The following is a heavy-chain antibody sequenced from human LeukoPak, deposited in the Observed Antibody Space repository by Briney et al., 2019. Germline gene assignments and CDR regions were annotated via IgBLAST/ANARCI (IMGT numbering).Heavy chain of an antibody. CDR2: INPNSGDT. CDR1: GYTFTGYY. CDR3: ARGGIGQVKYRPFDY. V-gene: IGHV1-2*02. D-gene: IGHD1-26*01. J-gene: IGHJ4*02. Sequence: ASVTVSCKASGYTFTGYYMHWVRQAPGQGLEGMGWINPNSGDTNYAQKFQGRVTMTRDTSITTAYMDLSSLTSDDTAVYLCARGGIGQVKYRPFDYWGQGTLVTVSS.